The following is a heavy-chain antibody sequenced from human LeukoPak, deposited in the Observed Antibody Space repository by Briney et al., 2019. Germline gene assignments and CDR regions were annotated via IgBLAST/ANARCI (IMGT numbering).Heavy chain of an antibody. CDR3: ARSPPRSITGMFAPYYFDY. V-gene: IGHV3-66*02. D-gene: IGHD1-20*01. J-gene: IGHJ4*02. Sequence: GGSLRLSCAASGFTVSSNYMSWVRQAPGKGLEWVSVIYSGGSTYYADSVKGRFIISRDNSKNTLYLQMNSLRAEDTAVYYCARSPPRSITGMFAPYYFDYWGQGTLVTVSS. CDR1: GFTVSSNY. CDR2: IYSGGST.